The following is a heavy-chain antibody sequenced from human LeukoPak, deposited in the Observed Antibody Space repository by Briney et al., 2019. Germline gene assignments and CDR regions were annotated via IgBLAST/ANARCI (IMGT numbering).Heavy chain of an antibody. CDR3: ARDRYCSGSTCLFYFDH. Sequence: GASVKVSCKTSGDTSTNYAINWVRQAPGQGLEWMGRIIPISGTTNFGQKFQGRVTIIADESTTTTYMELTSLSSEDTGIYFCARDRYCSGSTCLFYFDHWGQGTLVTVSS. V-gene: IGHV1-69*13. CDR1: GDTSTNYA. J-gene: IGHJ4*02. D-gene: IGHD2-15*01. CDR2: IIPISGTT.